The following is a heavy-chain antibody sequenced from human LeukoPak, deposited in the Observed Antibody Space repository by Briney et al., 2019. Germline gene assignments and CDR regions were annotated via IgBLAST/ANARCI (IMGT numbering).Heavy chain of an antibody. J-gene: IGHJ4*02. V-gene: IGHV4-59*01. CDR1: GGSISSYY. CDR2: IYYSGST. CDR3: ARGVSGSYFPFDY. D-gene: IGHD1-26*01. Sequence: PETLSLTCTVSGGSISSYYWSWIRQPPGKGLEWIGYIYYSGSTNYNPSLKSRVTISVDTSKNQFSLKLSSVTAADTAVYYCARGVSGSYFPFDYWGQGTLVTVSS.